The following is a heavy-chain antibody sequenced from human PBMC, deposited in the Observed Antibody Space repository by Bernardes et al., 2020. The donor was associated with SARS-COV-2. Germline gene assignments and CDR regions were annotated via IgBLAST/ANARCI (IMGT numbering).Heavy chain of an antibody. Sequence: GGSLRLSCAASGFTFSNYRMHWVRQVPGKGLVWISRINRDGISTRYADSVKGRFTISRDNAKNTLYLQMSSLRVKDTAVYYCARGEMACDYWGQGSLVTVSS. V-gene: IGHV3-74*01. CDR3: ARGEMACDY. CDR1: GFTFSNYR. CDR2: INRDGIST. J-gene: IGHJ4*02. D-gene: IGHD2-8*01.